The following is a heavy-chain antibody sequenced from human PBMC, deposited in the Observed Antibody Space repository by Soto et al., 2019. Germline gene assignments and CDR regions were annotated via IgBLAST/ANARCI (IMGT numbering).Heavy chain of an antibody. J-gene: IGHJ3*02. Sequence: QVQLVESGGGLVKPGGSPRLSCAASGFTFSDYYMSWIRQAPGKGLEWVSYISSSGSTIYYADSVKGRFTISRDNAKNSLYLQMNSLRAEDTAVYYCARRHCSGGSCYSDDAFDIWGQGTMVTVSS. CDR2: ISSSGSTI. V-gene: IGHV3-11*01. D-gene: IGHD2-15*01. CDR1: GFTFSDYY. CDR3: ARRHCSGGSCYSDDAFDI.